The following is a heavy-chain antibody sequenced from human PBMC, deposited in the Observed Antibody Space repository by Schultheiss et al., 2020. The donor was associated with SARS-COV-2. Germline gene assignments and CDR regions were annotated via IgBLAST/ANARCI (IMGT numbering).Heavy chain of an antibody. Sequence: SETLSLTCTVSGDSISGYYWSWIRQPPGKGLEWIGHIYYIGSSKYNPSLESRVSISTDTSNNQVSLRLTSVTAADTAVYYCARVVRNFDWSPSHFDYWGQGTLVTVSS. V-gene: IGHV4-59*12. D-gene: IGHD3-9*01. J-gene: IGHJ4*02. CDR3: ARVVRNFDWSPSHFDY. CDR1: GDSISGYY. CDR2: IYYIGSS.